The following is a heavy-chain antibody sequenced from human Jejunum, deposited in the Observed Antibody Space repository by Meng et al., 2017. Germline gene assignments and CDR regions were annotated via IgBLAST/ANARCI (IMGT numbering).Heavy chain of an antibody. D-gene: IGHD3-10*01. CDR2: ISGGGLTT. V-gene: IGHV3-23*01. Sequence: GESLKISCAASGFTFGNYAMSWVRQAPGKGLEWVSSISGGGLTTYYADSVKGRFAISRDNSKNTLYLQMSSLRAEDTAVYYCARDGHFGSGRHSGGQGTLVTVSS. CDR3: ARDGHFGSGRHS. CDR1: GFTFGNYA. J-gene: IGHJ4*02.